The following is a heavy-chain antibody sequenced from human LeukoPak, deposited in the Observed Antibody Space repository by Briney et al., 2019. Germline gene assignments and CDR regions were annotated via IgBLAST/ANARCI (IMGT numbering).Heavy chain of an antibody. CDR2: IYYSGST. CDR1: GGSISSYY. CDR3: ASSYYYDSSGYYYYYYYYGMDV. V-gene: IGHV4-59*08. D-gene: IGHD3-22*01. J-gene: IGHJ6*02. Sequence: PSETLSLTCTVSGGSISSYYWSWIRQPPGKGLEWIGYIYYSGSTNYNPSLKSRVTISVDTSKNQFSLKLSSVTAADTAVYYCASSYYYDSSGYYYYYYYYGMDVRGQGTTVTVSS.